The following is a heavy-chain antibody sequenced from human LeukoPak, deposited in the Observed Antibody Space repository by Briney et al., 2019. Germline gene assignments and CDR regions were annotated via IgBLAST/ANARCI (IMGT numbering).Heavy chain of an antibody. D-gene: IGHD3-16*02. V-gene: IGHV1-46*01. CDR3: AREMAEDYVWGSYRSNWFDP. CDR1: GYTFTSYY. CDR2: INPSGGST. Sequence: ASVKVSCKASGYTFTSYYMHWVRQAPGQGLEWMGIINPSGGSTSYAQKFQGRVTMTRDMSTSTVYMELSSLRSEDTAVYYCAREMAEDYVWGSYRSNWFDPWGQGTLVTVSS. J-gene: IGHJ5*02.